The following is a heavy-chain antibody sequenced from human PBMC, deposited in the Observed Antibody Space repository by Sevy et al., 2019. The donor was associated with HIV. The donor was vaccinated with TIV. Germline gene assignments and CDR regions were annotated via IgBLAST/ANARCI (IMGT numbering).Heavy chain of an antibody. V-gene: IGHV4-39*01. CDR2: ITDSGST. D-gene: IGHD3-10*01. J-gene: IGHJ6*03. CDR3: ARLRGGYGNGWFYYYMDV. CDR1: GGSIRRSDYF. Sequence: SETLSLTCSVTGGSIRRSDYFWGWIRQSPGKGLEWIGSITDSGSTYYNPSLKSRVTMSVDTSKNQFSLKLSSVTAADTAVHYCARLRGGYGNGWFYYYMDVWGKGTTVTVSS.